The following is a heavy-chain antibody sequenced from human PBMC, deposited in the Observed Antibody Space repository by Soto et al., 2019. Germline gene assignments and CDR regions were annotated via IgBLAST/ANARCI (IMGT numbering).Heavy chain of an antibody. V-gene: IGHV4-31*03. CDR2: IYYSGST. Sequence: PXETLSLTCTFSVGSISSGGYYCSWIRQHPWKGLEWIGYIYYSGSTYYNPSLKSRVTISVDTSKNQFSLKLSSVTAADTAVYYCAREDYSSSSSFYYGMEVWGQGTTVIVSS. CDR3: AREDYSSSSSFYYGMEV. CDR1: VGSISSGGYY. J-gene: IGHJ6*01. D-gene: IGHD6-6*01.